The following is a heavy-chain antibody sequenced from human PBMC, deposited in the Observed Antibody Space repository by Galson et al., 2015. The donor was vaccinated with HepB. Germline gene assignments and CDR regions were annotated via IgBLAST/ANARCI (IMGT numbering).Heavy chain of an antibody. CDR3: ATQGRGIVVVPAAIGDWYFDL. J-gene: IGHJ2*01. CDR2: ISGSGGST. CDR1: GFTFSSYA. V-gene: IGHV3-23*01. D-gene: IGHD2-2*01. Sequence: SLRLSCAASGFTFSSYAMSWVRQAPGKGLEWVSAISGSGGSTYYADSVKGRFTISRDNSKNTLYLQMNSLRAEDTAVYYCATQGRGIVVVPAAIGDWYFDLWGRGTLVTVSS.